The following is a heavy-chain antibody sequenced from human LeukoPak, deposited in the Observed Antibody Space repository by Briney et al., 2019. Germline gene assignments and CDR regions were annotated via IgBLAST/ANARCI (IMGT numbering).Heavy chain of an antibody. V-gene: IGHV1-18*01. J-gene: IGHJ4*02. CDR3: ARDITKVRGVTYYFDY. Sequence: ASVKVFCKASGYTLTSYGISWVRQAPGQGLEWMGWISAYNGNTNYAQKLQGRVTMTTDTSTSTAYMELRSLRSDDTAVYYCARDITKVRGVTYYFDYWGQGTLVTVSS. CDR1: GYTLTSYG. D-gene: IGHD3-10*01. CDR2: ISAYNGNT.